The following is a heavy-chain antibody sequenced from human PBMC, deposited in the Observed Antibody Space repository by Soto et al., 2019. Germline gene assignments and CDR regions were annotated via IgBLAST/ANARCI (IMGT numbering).Heavy chain of an antibody. J-gene: IGHJ6*02. CDR1: GFTFRNHA. Sequence: QVQLVESGGGVVQPGGSLRLSCAASGFTFRNHAMHWVRQAPGKGLECLAVIAYDGSNAFYRDSVKGRFTISRDNSKNTLYLHLNSLRSAYTGVYYCASGDREDSLVLVGARPGEYGIDIGGQGTPVTVSS. CDR3: ASGDREDSLVLVGARPGEYGIDI. CDR2: IAYDGSNA. D-gene: IGHD2-21*01. V-gene: IGHV3-30-3*01.